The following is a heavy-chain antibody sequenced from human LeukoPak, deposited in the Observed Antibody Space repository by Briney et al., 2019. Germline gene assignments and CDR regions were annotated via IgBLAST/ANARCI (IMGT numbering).Heavy chain of an antibody. CDR1: GFTFSSYW. J-gene: IGHJ4*02. D-gene: IGHD2-15*01. Sequence: GGSLSLSCAASGFTFSSYWMSWVRQAPGKGLEWVSSISSSGSYIYYADSVKGRFTISRDYAKNSLYLKMNSLRAEDTAGYYCARDHFGYCSGGSCPAYFDYWGQGTLVTVSS. CDR2: ISSSGSYI. CDR3: ARDHFGYCSGGSCPAYFDY. V-gene: IGHV3-21*01.